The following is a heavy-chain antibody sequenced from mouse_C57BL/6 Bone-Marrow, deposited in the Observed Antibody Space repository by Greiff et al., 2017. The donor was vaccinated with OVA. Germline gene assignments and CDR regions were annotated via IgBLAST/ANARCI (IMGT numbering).Heavy chain of an antibody. Sequence: QVQLKESGPGLVAPSQSLSITCTVSGFSLTSYGVHWVRQPPGKGLEWLVVIWSDGSTTYNSALKSRLSISKDNSKSQVFLKMNSLQTDDTAMYYCARHSPLTGTWYFDVWGTGTTVTVSS. CDR2: IWSDGST. CDR1: GFSLTSYG. V-gene: IGHV2-6-1*01. D-gene: IGHD4-1*01. CDR3: ARHSPLTGTWYFDV. J-gene: IGHJ1*03.